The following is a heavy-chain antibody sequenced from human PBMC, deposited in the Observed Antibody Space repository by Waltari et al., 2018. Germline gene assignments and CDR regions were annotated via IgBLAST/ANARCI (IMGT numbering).Heavy chain of an antibody. CDR1: GFTFDDYT. CDR2: ISWDGGST. CDR3: AKDSGSYFAGYYFDY. J-gene: IGHJ4*02. Sequence: EVQLVESGGVVVQPGGSLRLSCAASGFTFDDYTIHWVRQAPGKGLEWVSLISWDGGSTYYADSVKGRFTISRDNSKNSLYLQMNSLRTEDTALYYCAKDSGSYFAGYYFDYWGQGTLVTVSS. D-gene: IGHD1-26*01. V-gene: IGHV3-43*01.